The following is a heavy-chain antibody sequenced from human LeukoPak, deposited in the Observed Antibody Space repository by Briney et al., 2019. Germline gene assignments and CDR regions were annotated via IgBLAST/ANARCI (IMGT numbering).Heavy chain of an antibody. CDR1: GFTFSSYS. CDR2: ISSSSSTI. D-gene: IGHD4-17*01. CDR3: ARMTTVRYFDY. Sequence: GGSLRLSCAASGFTFSSYSMNWVRQAPGKGLEWVSYISSSSSTIYYADSVKGRFTISRDNAKNSLYLQMNSLRAEDTAVYYCARMTTVRYFDYWGQGTLATVSS. V-gene: IGHV3-48*01. J-gene: IGHJ4*02.